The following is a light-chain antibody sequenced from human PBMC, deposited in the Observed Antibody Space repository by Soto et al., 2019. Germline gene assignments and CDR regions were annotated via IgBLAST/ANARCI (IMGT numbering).Light chain of an antibody. CDR3: TSYTNSGTLVV. J-gene: IGLJ2*01. Sequence: QSALTQPASVSGSPGQSITISCTGTSSDVGGYNYVSWYQQHPGKAPKLMIYDVSNRPSGFSNRFSGSKSGNTASLTISGLQAEDEADYYCTSYTNSGTLVVFGGGTKPTVL. CDR1: SSDVGGYNY. CDR2: DVS. V-gene: IGLV2-14*01.